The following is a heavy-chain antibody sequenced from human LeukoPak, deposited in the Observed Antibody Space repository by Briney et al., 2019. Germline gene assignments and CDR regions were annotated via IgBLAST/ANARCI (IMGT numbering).Heavy chain of an antibody. CDR3: ERHAAWYFDN. CDR1: GASITSHY. J-gene: IGHJ4*02. CDR2: IYSSGNT. V-gene: IGHV4-4*09. Sequence: SATLSLTCTVSGASITSHYWDWIRQPPGKGLEWIGYIYSSGNTNYNPSLKSRVTMSVDTSKNQFSLKLSSVTAADTAVYYCERHAAWYFDNWGQGTLVTVSS. D-gene: IGHD6-25*01.